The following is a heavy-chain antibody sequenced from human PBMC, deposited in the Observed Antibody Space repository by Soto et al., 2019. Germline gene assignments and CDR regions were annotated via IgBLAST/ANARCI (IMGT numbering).Heavy chain of an antibody. CDR1: GFTFSSYS. V-gene: IGHV3-21*01. D-gene: IGHD3-9*01. CDR2: ISSSSSYI. Sequence: GGSLRLSCAASGFTFSSYSMNWVRQAPGKGLEWVSSISSSSSYIYYADSVKGRFTISRDNAKNSLYLQMNSLRAEDTAVYYCARPSVLRYFDWSLDYWGQGTLVTVSS. CDR3: ARPSVLRYFDWSLDY. J-gene: IGHJ4*02.